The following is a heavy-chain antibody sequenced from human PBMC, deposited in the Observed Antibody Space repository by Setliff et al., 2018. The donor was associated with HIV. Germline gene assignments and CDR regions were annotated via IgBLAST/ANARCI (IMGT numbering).Heavy chain of an antibody. CDR3: AKAPLGYCSSATCYQFDY. Sequence: LRLSCAASGFIFRTYAMSWVRQAPGKGLEWVSVIGDSDGYTYHADSVKGRFTISRDDSKNTLYLQMNSLRAEDTAVYYCAKAPLGYCSSATCYQFDYWGQGTLVTVSS. V-gene: IGHV3-23*01. CDR1: GFIFRTYA. CDR2: IGDSDGYT. J-gene: IGHJ4*02. D-gene: IGHD2-2*01.